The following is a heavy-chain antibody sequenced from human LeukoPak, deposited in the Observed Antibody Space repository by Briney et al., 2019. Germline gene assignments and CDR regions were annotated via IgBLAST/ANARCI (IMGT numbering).Heavy chain of an antibody. V-gene: IGHV4-59*12. CDR2: IHGSGNT. J-gene: IGHJ4*02. CDR1: GGSISGYY. D-gene: IGHD6-19*01. CDR3: ARETMLAGFASGLGFNY. Sequence: SETLSLTCTVSGGSISGYYWSWIRQPPGKGLEWIGNIHGSGNTNCNPSLKSRVSMSLDTSKNQVSLNLTSVTAADTATYFCARETMLAGFASGLGFNYWGQGILVIVSS.